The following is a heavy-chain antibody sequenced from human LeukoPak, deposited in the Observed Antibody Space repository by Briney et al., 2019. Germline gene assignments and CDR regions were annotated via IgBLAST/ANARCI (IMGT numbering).Heavy chain of an antibody. D-gene: IGHD7-27*01. CDR1: GFTVSNYY. CDR3: ARGPGDY. J-gene: IGHJ4*02. CDR2: IYTGGST. V-gene: IGHV3-53*01. Sequence: GGSLRLSCAASGFTVSNYYMSWVRQAPGKGLEWASVIYTGGSTWYAGSAKGRFTLSRDNPKTTLYLQMNSLRAEDTAVYYCARGPGDYWGQGTLVTVSS.